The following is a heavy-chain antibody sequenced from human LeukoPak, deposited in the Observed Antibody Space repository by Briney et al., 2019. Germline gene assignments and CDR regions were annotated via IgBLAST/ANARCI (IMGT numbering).Heavy chain of an antibody. CDR1: GFTFSSYS. V-gene: IGHV3-48*01. Sequence: GGSLRLSCAASGFTFSSYSMNWVRQAPGKGLEWVSYISSSSSTIYYADSVKGRFTISRDSAKNSLYLQMNSLRAEDTAVYYCARAYVPRMRWYFDLWGRGTLVTVSS. J-gene: IGHJ2*01. D-gene: IGHD3-16*01. CDR2: ISSSSSTI. CDR3: ARAYVPRMRWYFDL.